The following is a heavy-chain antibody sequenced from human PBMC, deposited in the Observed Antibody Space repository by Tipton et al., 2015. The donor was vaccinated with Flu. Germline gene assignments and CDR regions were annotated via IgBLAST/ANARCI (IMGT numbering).Heavy chain of an antibody. CDR3: ARGQGNSGWRYFDY. Sequence: TLSLTCNVSSGSLSGYYWSWIRQPAGKGLEWIGRIYTSGNTNYSPSLKSRVTMSVDTSKNQFSLKLSSMTAADTAVYYCARGQGNSGWRYFDYWGQGTLATVSS. CDR1: SGSLSGYY. V-gene: IGHV4-4*07. CDR2: IYTSGNT. D-gene: IGHD6-19*01. J-gene: IGHJ4*02.